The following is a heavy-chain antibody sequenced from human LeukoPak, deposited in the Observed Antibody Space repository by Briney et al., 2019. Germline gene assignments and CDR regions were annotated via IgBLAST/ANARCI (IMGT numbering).Heavy chain of an antibody. D-gene: IGHD3-3*01. CDR1: GYSFISYG. Sequence: ASVKVSCKASGYSFISYGISWVRQAPGQGLEWMGWISGHNGQTSYAQKLQGRVTMTTETSTSTVYMELRSLRSDDTAVYCCARWGPDFWSDYYPFDYWGQGTLVIVSS. CDR3: ARWGPDFWSDYYPFDY. V-gene: IGHV1-18*01. CDR2: ISGHNGQT. J-gene: IGHJ4*02.